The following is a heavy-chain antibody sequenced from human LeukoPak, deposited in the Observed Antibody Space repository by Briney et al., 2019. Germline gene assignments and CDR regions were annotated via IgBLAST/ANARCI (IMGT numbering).Heavy chain of an antibody. CDR1: GFTFSNYG. V-gene: IGHV3-7*02. J-gene: IGHJ4*02. CDR2: IKQDGSEK. CDR3: TRGFWYSSGWSRLDY. Sequence: GGSLRLSCAASGFTFSNYGMTWVRQAPGKGLEWVANIKQDGSEKYYVDSVKGRFTISRDNAKNSLYLQMNSLRAEDTAVYYCTRGFWYSSGWSRLDYWGQGTLVTVSS. D-gene: IGHD6-19*01.